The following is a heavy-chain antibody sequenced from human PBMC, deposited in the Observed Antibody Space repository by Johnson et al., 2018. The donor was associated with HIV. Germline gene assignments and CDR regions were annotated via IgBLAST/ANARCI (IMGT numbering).Heavy chain of an antibody. Sequence: VHLVESGGGVVQPGRSLRLSCAASGFSVSSKYMSWVRQAPGKGLEWVSVIYSGGSTFYADSVKGRFTISRDNSKNTLYLHMNSLRAEDTAVYYCARDQSNGWNRGAFDIWGQGTMVTVSS. D-gene: IGHD6-19*01. V-gene: IGHV3-66*01. J-gene: IGHJ3*02. CDR3: ARDQSNGWNRGAFDI. CDR2: IYSGGST. CDR1: GFSVSSKY.